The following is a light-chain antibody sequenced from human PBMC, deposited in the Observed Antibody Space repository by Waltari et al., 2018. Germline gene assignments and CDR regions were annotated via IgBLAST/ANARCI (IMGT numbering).Light chain of an antibody. Sequence: EIVLTQSPGTLSLSPGERATLSCRASQSVSTYLPWYQQKPGQAPRLLIYHASSRATGIPDRFSGSGSGTDFSLTISRLEPEDFAVYYCQHYLRLPATFGQGTKVEIK. CDR3: QHYLRLPAT. V-gene: IGKV3-20*01. J-gene: IGKJ1*01. CDR1: QSVSTY. CDR2: HAS.